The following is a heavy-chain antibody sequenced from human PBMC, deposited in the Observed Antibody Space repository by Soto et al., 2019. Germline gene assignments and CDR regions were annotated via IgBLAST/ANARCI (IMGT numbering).Heavy chain of an antibody. D-gene: IGHD4-17*01. J-gene: IGHJ4*02. CDR2: LSAGGGTT. CDR1: GFTFSSYA. CDR3: AKASRDYDGIFDY. Sequence: EVQLLESGGGLVQPGGSLRLSCAASGFTFSSYAMSWVRQAPGKGLEWVSALSAGGGTTYNADSVKGRFTISRDNSKNTLYLQMNSMRAEDTAVYYCAKASRDYDGIFDYWGQGILVTVSS. V-gene: IGHV3-23*01.